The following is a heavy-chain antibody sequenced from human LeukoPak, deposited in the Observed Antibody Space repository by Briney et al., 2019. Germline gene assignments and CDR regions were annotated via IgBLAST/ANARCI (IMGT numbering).Heavy chain of an antibody. CDR2: IYYSGST. V-gene: IGHV4-59*08. CDR1: GGSISSYY. J-gene: IGHJ4*02. Sequence: SETLSLTCTVSGGSISSYYWSWIRQPPGKGLEWIGYIYYSGSTNYNPSFKSRVTISVDTSKNQFSLKLSSVTAADTAVYYCARATTVNYFDYWGQGTLVTVSS. D-gene: IGHD4-17*01. CDR3: ARATTVNYFDY.